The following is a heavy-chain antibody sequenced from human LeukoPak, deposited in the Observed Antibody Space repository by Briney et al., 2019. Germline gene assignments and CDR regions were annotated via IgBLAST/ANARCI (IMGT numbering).Heavy chain of an antibody. V-gene: IGHV3-30-3*01. CDR3: ASAVGY. D-gene: IGHD1-26*01. CDR2: ISYDGSDK. Sequence: PGRSLRLSCAASGFTFSSYAMHWVRQAPGKGLEWVAVISYDGSDKYYADSVKGRFTISRDNSKNTLYLQMNSLRSEDTAVYYCASAVGYWGQGTLVTVSS. CDR1: GFTFSSYA. J-gene: IGHJ4*02.